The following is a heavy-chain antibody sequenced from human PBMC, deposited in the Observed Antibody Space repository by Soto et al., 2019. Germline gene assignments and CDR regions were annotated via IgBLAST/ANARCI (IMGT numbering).Heavy chain of an antibody. CDR2: IYYSGST. V-gene: IGHV4-39*02. CDR1: GGSISSSSYY. D-gene: IGHD2-2*01. Sequence: SETLSLTCTVSGGSISSSSYYWGWIRQPPGKGLEWIGSIYYSGSTYYNPSLKSRVTISVDTSKNQFSLKLSSVTAADTAVYYLAREVCSSTSCYARGYRDVGGKGTTVPVP. CDR3: AREVCSSTSCYARGYRDV. J-gene: IGHJ6*03.